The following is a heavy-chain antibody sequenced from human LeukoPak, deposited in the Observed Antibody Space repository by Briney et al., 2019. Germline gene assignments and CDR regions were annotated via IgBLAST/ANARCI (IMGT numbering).Heavy chain of an antibody. CDR3: ARVEWMGRMDY. CDR1: GFIFSNHW. CDR2: IKQDGSEA. V-gene: IGHV3-7*04. Sequence: PGGSLRLSCAASGFIFSNHWMSWVRQAPGKGLAWVANIKQDGSEANDGDSVKGRFTISRDNAKNSLYLQMNSLRAEDTAVYYCARVEWMGRMDYWGQGTLITVSS. D-gene: IGHD3-3*01. J-gene: IGHJ4*02.